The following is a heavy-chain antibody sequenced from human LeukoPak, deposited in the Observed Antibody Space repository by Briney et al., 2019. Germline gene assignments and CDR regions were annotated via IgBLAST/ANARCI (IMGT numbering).Heavy chain of an antibody. CDR1: GGSISSSS. Sequence: LSLTCTVSGGSISSSSYYWGWIRQAPGTGLEWVAVISYDGSNKYYADSVKGRFTISRDNSKNTLYLQMNSLRAEDTAVYYCAKGGSGSRGDIMDVWGKGTTVTVSS. CDR3: AKGGSGSRGDIMDV. J-gene: IGHJ6*04. V-gene: IGHV3-30*18. D-gene: IGHD3-10*01. CDR2: ISYDGSNK.